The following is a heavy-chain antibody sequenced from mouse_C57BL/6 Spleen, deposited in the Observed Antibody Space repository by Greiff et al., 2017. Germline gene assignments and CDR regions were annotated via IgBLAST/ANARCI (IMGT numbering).Heavy chain of an antibody. CDR3: ARDSYYGSSHYYAMDY. J-gene: IGHJ4*01. CDR2: ISDGGSYT. Sequence: EVKLMESGGGLVKPGGSLKLSCAASGFTFSSYAMSWVRQTPEKRLEWVATISDGGSYTYYPDNVKGRFTISRDNAKNNLYLQMSHLKSEDTAMYYCARDSYYGSSHYYAMDYWGQGTSVTVSS. D-gene: IGHD1-1*01. CDR1: GFTFSSYA. V-gene: IGHV5-4*01.